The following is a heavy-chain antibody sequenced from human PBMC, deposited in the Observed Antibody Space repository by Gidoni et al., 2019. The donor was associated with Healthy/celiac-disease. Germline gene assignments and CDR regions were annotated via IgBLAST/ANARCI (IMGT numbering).Heavy chain of an antibody. D-gene: IGHD1-26*01. Sequence: QLQLQESGPGLVKPSETLSLTCTVPGGSISSSSYYWGWIRQPPGKGLEWIGSIYYSGSTYYNPSLKSRVTISVDTSKNQFSLKLSSVTAADTAVYYCANINGPYYGMDYYYYGMDVWGQGTTVTVSS. J-gene: IGHJ6*02. CDR1: GGSISSSSYY. CDR2: IYYSGST. V-gene: IGHV4-39*07. CDR3: ANINGPYYGMDYYYYGMDV.